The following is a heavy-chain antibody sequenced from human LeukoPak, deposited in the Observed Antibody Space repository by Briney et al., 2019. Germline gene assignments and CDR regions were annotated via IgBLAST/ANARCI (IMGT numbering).Heavy chain of an antibody. CDR3: ARSLGITGELLYYFDY. CDR1: GGSFSNYY. J-gene: IGHJ4*02. D-gene: IGHD1-7*01. V-gene: IGHV4-59*01. CDR2: IDYSGNT. Sequence: PSETLSLTCTVSGGSFSNYYWSWIRPPPGEGLEWIGYIDYSGNTSYNPSLESRVTISGDTSRTHLSLKLSSVTAADTAVYYCARSLGITGELLYYFDYWGQGTLVTVSS.